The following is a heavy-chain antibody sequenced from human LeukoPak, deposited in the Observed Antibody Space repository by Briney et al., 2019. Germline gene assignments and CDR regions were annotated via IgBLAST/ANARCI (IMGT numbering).Heavy chain of an antibody. CDR3: ARAAEYCGADCYSRYFDY. J-gene: IGHJ4*02. V-gene: IGHV1-69*13. CDR2: IIPLFRTA. CDR1: GGTFSSYA. D-gene: IGHD2-21*02. Sequence: GASVKVSCKASGGTFSSYAINWVRQAPGQGLEWMGGIIPLFRTAKYAQKFQGRVTITADESTSTAYMELSSLRSEDTAVYYCARAAEYCGADCYSRYFDYWGQGTLVTVSS.